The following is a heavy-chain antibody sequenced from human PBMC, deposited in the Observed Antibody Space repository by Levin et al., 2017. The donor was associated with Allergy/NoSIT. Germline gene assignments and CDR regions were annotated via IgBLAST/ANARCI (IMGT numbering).Heavy chain of an antibody. V-gene: IGHV3-72*01. CDR2: TRIKTKGYTT. J-gene: IGHJ3*02. Sequence: PGGSLRLSCAASGFPFSDYYMDWVRQAPGKGLEWVGRTRIKTKGYTTEYAASVKGRFTISRDDSTNSVYLQMNSLKTEDTAVYYCARGEYCGGDCPNDAFDIWGQGKMITVSS. D-gene: IGHD2-21*02. CDR3: ARGEYCGGDCPNDAFDI. CDR1: GFPFSDYY.